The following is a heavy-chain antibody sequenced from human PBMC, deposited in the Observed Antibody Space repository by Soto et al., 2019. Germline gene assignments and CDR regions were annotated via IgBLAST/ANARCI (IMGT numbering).Heavy chain of an antibody. CDR3: ARQPTSITMIATDTNWFDP. V-gene: IGHV4-39*01. Sequence: LETLSLTCTVSGGSISSGCYYWSWIRQHPGKGLEWIGYIYYSGGTYYNPSLKSRVTISVDTSKNQFSLKLSSVTAADTAVYYCARQPTSITMIATDTNWFDPWGQGTLVTVSS. D-gene: IGHD3-22*01. CDR2: IYYSGGT. CDR1: GGSISSGCYY. J-gene: IGHJ5*02.